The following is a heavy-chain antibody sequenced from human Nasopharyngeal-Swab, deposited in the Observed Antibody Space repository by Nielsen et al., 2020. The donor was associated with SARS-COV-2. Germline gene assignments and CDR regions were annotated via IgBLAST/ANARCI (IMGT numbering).Heavy chain of an antibody. Sequence: VRQAPGKGREWVAVISYDGSNKYYADSVKGRFTISRDNSKNTLYLQMNSLRAEDTAVYYCARDGLDCSGGSCYSWAYYYYGMDVWGQGTTVTVSS. J-gene: IGHJ6*02. V-gene: IGHV3-30*03. D-gene: IGHD2-15*01. CDR3: ARDGLDCSGGSCYSWAYYYYGMDV. CDR2: ISYDGSNK.